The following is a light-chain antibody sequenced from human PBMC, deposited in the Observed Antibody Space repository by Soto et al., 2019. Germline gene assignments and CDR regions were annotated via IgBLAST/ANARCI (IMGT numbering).Light chain of an antibody. CDR1: QSISSW. CDR3: QQYNSYPYT. J-gene: IGKJ2*01. Sequence: DIQMTQSPSTLSASVGDRVTITCRASQSISSWLAWYQQKPGKAPKLLIYKASSLETGVPSRFSGSGSGTEFTLTISSLQPDDFATYYCQQYNSYPYTFGQGTKLEIK. CDR2: KAS. V-gene: IGKV1-5*03.